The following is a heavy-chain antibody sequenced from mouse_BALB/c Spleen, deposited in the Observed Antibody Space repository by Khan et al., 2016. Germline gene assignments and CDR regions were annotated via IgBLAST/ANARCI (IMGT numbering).Heavy chain of an antibody. J-gene: IGHJ2*01. V-gene: IGHV14-4*02. CDR3: NAIYYGNDVYFDY. CDR1: VFNIKDYY. Sequence: VRLQQSGAELVRSGASVKLSCTASVFNIKDYYMHWVKQRPGQGLEWIGWIDPENGDTEYAPKFQGKATMTADTSSNAAYLQFSSLTSEDSAVYYCNAIYYGNDVYFDYWGQGTTLTVSS. CDR2: IDPENGDT. D-gene: IGHD2-2*01.